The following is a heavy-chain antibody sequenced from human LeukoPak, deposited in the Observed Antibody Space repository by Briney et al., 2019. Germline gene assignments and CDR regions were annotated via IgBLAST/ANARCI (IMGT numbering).Heavy chain of an antibody. CDR2: ITYDGSNK. D-gene: IGHD6-13*01. CDR1: GFTFSSYG. V-gene: IGHV3-30*18. Sequence: PGGSLRLSCAASGFTFSSYGMHWVRQAPGKGLEWVAVITYDGSNKYYADSVKGRFTISRDNSKNTLYLQMNSLRAEDTAVYYCAKDREISIAAAAIFDYWGQGTLVTVSS. J-gene: IGHJ4*02. CDR3: AKDREISIAAAAIFDY.